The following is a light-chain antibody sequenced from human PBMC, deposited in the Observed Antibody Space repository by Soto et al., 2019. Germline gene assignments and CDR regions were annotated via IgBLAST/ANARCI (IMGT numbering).Light chain of an antibody. CDR3: QVWDMITDNYV. J-gene: IGLJ1*01. Sequence: SYELTQPPSVSGAPAKTATITCGGNNSGNKRVHWYRQKPGQAPGLVISYDSDRPSGITERFSGSNSRNTANLTISRVEAGDEADYYCQVWDMITDNYVFGSGTKLPVL. CDR2: YDS. V-gene: IGLV3-21*04. CDR1: NSGNKR.